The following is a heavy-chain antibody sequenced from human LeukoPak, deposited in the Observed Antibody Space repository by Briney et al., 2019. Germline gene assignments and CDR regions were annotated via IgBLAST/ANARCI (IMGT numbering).Heavy chain of an antibody. J-gene: IGHJ4*02. CDR2: IYYSGST. CDR1: GGSISRGDYY. CDR3: ARASGGAAAGLDY. Sequence: SETLSLTCTVSGGSISRGDYYWSWIRQPPGKGLEWNGYIYYSGSTYYNPSLKSRVTISVDTSKNQFSLKLSSVTAADTAVYYCARASGGAAAGLDYWGQGTLVTVSS. D-gene: IGHD6-13*01. V-gene: IGHV4-30-4*01.